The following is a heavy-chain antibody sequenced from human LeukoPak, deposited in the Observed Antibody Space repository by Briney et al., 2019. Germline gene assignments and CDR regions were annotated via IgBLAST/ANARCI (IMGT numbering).Heavy chain of an antibody. Sequence: GGSLRLSCAASGFTFSSYSMNWVRQAPGKGLEWVSYISSSSSTIYYADSVKGRFTISRDNAKNSLYLQMNSLRAEDTAVYYCARDPDGSGTHYDYWGQETLVTVSS. V-gene: IGHV3-48*01. CDR3: ARDPDGSGTHYDY. CDR1: GFTFSSYS. D-gene: IGHD3-10*01. J-gene: IGHJ4*02. CDR2: ISSSSSTI.